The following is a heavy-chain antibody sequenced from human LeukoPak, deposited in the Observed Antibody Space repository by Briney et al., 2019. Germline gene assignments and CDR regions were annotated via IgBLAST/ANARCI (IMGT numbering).Heavy chain of an antibody. CDR3: ARDLEDGFDP. D-gene: IGHD1-1*01. Sequence: VASVKVSCKASGGTFSSYAISWVRQALGQGLEWMGGIIPIFGTANYAQKFQGRVTITTDESTSTAYMELSSLRSEDTAVYYCARDLEDGFDPWGQGTLVTVSS. J-gene: IGHJ5*02. CDR1: GGTFSSYA. V-gene: IGHV1-69*05. CDR2: IIPIFGTA.